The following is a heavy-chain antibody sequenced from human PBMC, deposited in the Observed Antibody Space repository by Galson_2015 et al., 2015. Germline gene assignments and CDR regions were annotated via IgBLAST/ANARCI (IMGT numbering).Heavy chain of an antibody. CDR3: AKDMEAGARAFDY. J-gene: IGHJ4*02. D-gene: IGHD6-13*01. CDR2: ISGSGGSA. CDR1: GFTFSSYA. V-gene: IGHV3-23*01. Sequence: SLRLSCAASGFTFSSYAMSWVRQAPGKGLEWVSAISGSGGSAYYADSVKGRFTISRDNSKNTLYLQMNSLRAEDTAVYYCAKDMEAGARAFDYWGQGTLVTVSS.